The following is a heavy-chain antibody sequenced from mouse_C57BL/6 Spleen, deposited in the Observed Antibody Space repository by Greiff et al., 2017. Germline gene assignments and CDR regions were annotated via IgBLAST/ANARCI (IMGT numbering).Heavy chain of an antibody. D-gene: IGHD1-1*01. V-gene: IGHV6-3*01. CDR1: GFTFSNYW. Sequence: EVQRVESGGGLVQPGGSMKLSCVASGFTFSNYWMNWVRQSPEKGLEWVAQIRLKSDNYATHYAESVKGRFTSSRDDSKSSVYLQMNNVRAEDTGIYYCTGGSSYDAMGYWGQGTSVTVSS. J-gene: IGHJ4*01. CDR3: TGGSSYDAMGY. CDR2: IRLKSDNYAT.